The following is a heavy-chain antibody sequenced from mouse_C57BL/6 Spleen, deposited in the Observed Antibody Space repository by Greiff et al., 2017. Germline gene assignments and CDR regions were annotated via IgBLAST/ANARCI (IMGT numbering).Heavy chain of an antibody. CDR2: IYPGSGNT. CDR1: GYTFTDYY. CDR3: ARWDWDEGFDY. V-gene: IGHV1-76*01. D-gene: IGHD4-1*01. J-gene: IGHJ2*01. Sequence: QVQLQQSGAELVRPGASVKLSCKASGYTFTDYYINWVKQRPGQGLEWIARIYPGSGNTYYNEKFKGKATLTAEKSSSTAYMQLSSLTSEDSAVYFCARWDWDEGFDYWGQGTTLTVSS.